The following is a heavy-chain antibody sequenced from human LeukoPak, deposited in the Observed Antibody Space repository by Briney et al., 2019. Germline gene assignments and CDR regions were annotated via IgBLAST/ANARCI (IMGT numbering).Heavy chain of an antibody. J-gene: IGHJ4*02. V-gene: IGHV1-46*01. CDR3: ARDKAYVVVTAGFDY. CDR2: INPSGGST. D-gene: IGHD2-21*02. Sequence: ASVKVSCKASGYTFTSYYMHWVRQAPGQGLEWMGIINPSGGSTSYAQMFQGRVTMTRDMSTSTVYMELSSLRSEDTAVYYCARDKAYVVVTAGFDYWGQGTLVTVSS. CDR1: GYTFTSYY.